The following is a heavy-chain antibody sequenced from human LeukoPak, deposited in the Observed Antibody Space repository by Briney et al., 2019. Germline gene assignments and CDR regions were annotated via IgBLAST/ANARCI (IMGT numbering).Heavy chain of an antibody. CDR3: ARGPGAATHY. J-gene: IGHJ4*02. V-gene: IGHV3-7*04. CDR2: IKQDGSEK. Sequence: GGSLRLSCAASGFTFSSYSMSWVRQAPGKGLEWVANIKQDGSEKYYVDSVKGRFTISRDNAKNSLYLQMNSLRAEDTAVYYCARGPGAATHYWGQGTLVTVSS. CDR1: GFTFSSYS. D-gene: IGHD1-26*01.